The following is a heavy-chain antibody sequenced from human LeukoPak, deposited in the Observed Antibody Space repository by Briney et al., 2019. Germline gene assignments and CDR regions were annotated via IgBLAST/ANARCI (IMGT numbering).Heavy chain of an antibody. Sequence: SETLSLTCGVSGGSINTNTFFWGWIRQPPGKGLEWIGNVFYSGNTMYNPSLKSRVTTSIDTSKSQFSLSLSSVTAADTAMYWCVRQSRIFGVTRPGYMDVWGKGIMVSVSS. J-gene: IGHJ6*03. CDR1: GGSINTNTFF. CDR3: VRQSRIFGVTRPGYMDV. V-gene: IGHV4-39*01. D-gene: IGHD3-3*01. CDR2: VFYSGNT.